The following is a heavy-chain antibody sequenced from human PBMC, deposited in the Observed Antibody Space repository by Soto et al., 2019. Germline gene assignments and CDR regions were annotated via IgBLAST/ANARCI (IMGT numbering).Heavy chain of an antibody. J-gene: IGHJ5*02. Sequence: GESLKISCKGSGYSFTSYWISWVRQMPGKGLEWMGRIDPSDSYTNYSPSFQGHVTISADKSISTAYLQWSSLKASDTAMYYCARGGCSSTSCGRFDPWGQGTLVTVSS. V-gene: IGHV5-10-1*01. CDR3: ARGGCSSTSCGRFDP. CDR2: IDPSDSYT. D-gene: IGHD2-2*01. CDR1: GYSFTSYW.